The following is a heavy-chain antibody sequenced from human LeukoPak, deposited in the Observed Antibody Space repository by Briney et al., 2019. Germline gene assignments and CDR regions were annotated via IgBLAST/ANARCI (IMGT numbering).Heavy chain of an antibody. Sequence: ASVKVSCKASGYTFTGYYMHWVRQAPGQGLEWTGWINPNSGGTNYAQKFQGRVTMTRDTSISTAYMELSRLRSDDTAVYYCARDRTAGGGFDPWGQGTLVTVSS. CDR3: ARDRTAGGGFDP. D-gene: IGHD1-26*01. CDR1: GYTFTGYY. V-gene: IGHV1-2*02. CDR2: INPNSGGT. J-gene: IGHJ5*02.